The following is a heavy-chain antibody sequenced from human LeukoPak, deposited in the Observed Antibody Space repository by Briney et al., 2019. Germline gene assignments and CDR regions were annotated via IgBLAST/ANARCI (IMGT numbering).Heavy chain of an antibody. CDR1: GYSFTSYW. D-gene: IGHD5/OR15-5a*01. CDR2: VYPGASDT. CDR3: ARQWWSTTSNWFDP. J-gene: IGHJ5*02. Sequence: GESLQISCKGSGYSFTSYWIGWVRQMPGKRLEWMGIVYPGASDTRYSPPFQGQVTISADKSISTAYLQWSSLKASDTAMYYCARQWWSTTSNWFDPWGQGTLVTVSS. V-gene: IGHV5-51*01.